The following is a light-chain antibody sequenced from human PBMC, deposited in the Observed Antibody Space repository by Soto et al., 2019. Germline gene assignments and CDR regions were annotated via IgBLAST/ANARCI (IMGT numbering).Light chain of an antibody. J-gene: IGKJ1*01. V-gene: IGKV1-5*03. CDR3: QQYNSYSRT. CDR1: QSISSW. Sequence: DVRMTQSPATLSASVGDRVTITCRASQSISSWSAWYQQKPGKAPKLLIYKASSLESGVPSRFSGSGSGTEFTLTISSLQPDDFATYYCQQYNSYSRTFGQGTKV. CDR2: KAS.